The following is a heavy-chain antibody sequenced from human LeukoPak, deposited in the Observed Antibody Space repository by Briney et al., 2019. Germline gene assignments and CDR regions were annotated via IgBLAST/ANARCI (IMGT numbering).Heavy chain of an antibody. V-gene: IGHV4-59*08. J-gene: IGHJ4*02. CDR2: IYYSGST. CDR3: ARTLNGDYSDY. D-gene: IGHD4-17*01. CDR1: GGSISSYY. Sequence: SETLSLTCTVSGGSISSYYWSWIRQPPGKGLEWIGYIYYSGSTNYNPSLKSRVTISVDTSKKQFPLKLSSVTAADTAVYYCARTLNGDYSDYWGQGTLVTVSS.